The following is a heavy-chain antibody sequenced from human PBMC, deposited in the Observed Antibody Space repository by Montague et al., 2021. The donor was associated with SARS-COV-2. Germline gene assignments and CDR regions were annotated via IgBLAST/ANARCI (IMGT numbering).Heavy chain of an antibody. CDR2: ISSSSSYT. D-gene: IGHD5-18*01. Sequence: SLRLACAASGFTFSDYYMSWIRQAPGKGLEWVSYISSSSSYTNYADSVKGRFTISRDNAKNSLYLQMNSLRAEDAAVYYCARSVDTAMVPLYYYYYGMDVWGQGTTVTVPS. V-gene: IGHV3-11*06. CDR3: ARSVDTAMVPLYYYYYGMDV. J-gene: IGHJ6*02. CDR1: GFTFSDYY.